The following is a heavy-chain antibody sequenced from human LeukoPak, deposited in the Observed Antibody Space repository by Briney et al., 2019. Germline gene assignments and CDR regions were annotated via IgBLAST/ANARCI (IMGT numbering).Heavy chain of an antibody. Sequence: SVKVSCKASGGTFSSYAISWVRQAPGQGLEWMGRIIPILGIANYAQKFQGRVTITADKSTSTAYMELSSLRSEDTAVYYCARSKQQLFLWFDPWGQGTLVTVSS. CDR3: ARSKQQLFLWFDP. CDR1: GGTFSSYA. CDR2: IIPILGIA. J-gene: IGHJ5*02. V-gene: IGHV1-69*04. D-gene: IGHD6-13*01.